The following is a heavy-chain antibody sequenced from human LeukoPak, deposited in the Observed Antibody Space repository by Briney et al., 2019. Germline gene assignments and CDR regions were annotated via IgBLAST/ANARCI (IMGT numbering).Heavy chain of an antibody. Sequence: SGPTLAKPPQTLTLTCTFSGSSLSTSGVGVGWIRQSPGKALEWLALISSNGDKRYSPSLKSRLTITKDTSKNQVVLTMTNMDPVDTATYYCAHSSAWQQLVGGRGAEYFEHWGQGTLVTVSS. V-gene: IGHV2-5*01. CDR3: AHSSAWQQLVGGRGAEYFEH. CDR1: GSSLSTSGVG. CDR2: ISSNGDK. D-gene: IGHD6-13*01. J-gene: IGHJ1*01.